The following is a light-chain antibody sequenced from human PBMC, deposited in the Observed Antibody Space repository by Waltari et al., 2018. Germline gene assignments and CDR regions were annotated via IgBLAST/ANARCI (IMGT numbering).Light chain of an antibody. J-gene: IGKJ1*01. CDR3: QKSSSWT. V-gene: IGKV1-39*01. Sequence: DIQLTQSPSSLSSSVGDRVTTPCRARQSISNDVNWYQQKPGKAPNVLIYAASNLQSGVPSRFSGSGSGTDVTLTISSLQPEDSATYYWQKSSSWTFGQGTKVEIK. CDR2: AAS. CDR1: QSISND.